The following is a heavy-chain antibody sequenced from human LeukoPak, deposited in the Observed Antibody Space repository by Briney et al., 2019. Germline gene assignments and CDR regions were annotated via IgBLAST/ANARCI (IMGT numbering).Heavy chain of an antibody. Sequence: PGGSLRLSCVGSGFTFRTYAMIWVRQAPGKGLQWVSAISDSGGSTYADSVKGRFTISRDNSKNTLYLQMHSLRAEDTAVYYCASTGGTSTYNVWGSYRLDSWGQGTLVTVSS. CDR2: ISDSGGST. D-gene: IGHD3-16*02. CDR1: GFTFRTYA. V-gene: IGHV3-23*01. CDR3: ASTGGTSTYNVWGSYRLDS. J-gene: IGHJ4*02.